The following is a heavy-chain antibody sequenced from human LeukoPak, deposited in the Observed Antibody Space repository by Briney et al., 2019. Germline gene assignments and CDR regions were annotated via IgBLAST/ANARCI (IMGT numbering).Heavy chain of an antibody. J-gene: IGHJ5*02. CDR2: IYYSGST. CDR3: ARFVANYYDSSGRTNWFDP. V-gene: IGHV4-39*01. D-gene: IGHD3-22*01. Sequence: WVRQAPGKGLEWIGSIYYSGSTYYNPSLKSRVTISVDTSKNQFSLKLSSVTAADTAVYYCARFVANYYDSSGRTNWFDPWGQGTLVTVSS.